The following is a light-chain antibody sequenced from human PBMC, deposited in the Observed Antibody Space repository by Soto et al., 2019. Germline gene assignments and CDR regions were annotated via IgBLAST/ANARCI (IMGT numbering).Light chain of an antibody. J-gene: IGKJ2*01. Sequence: EVVLTQSPGTVSLSPGERATLSCRASQTVSSSYVSWFQQKPGQPPRLLIYAASSRATGVPDRFTGSGSGTDFTLSISRLEPEDFAVYDCHQYGSTIPYTFGQGTTLELK. CDR1: QTVSSSY. CDR2: AAS. V-gene: IGKV3-20*01. CDR3: HQYGSTIPYT.